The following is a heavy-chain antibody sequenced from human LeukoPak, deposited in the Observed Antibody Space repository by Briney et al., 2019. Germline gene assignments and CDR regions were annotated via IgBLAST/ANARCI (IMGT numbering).Heavy chain of an antibody. V-gene: IGHV3-49*03. CDR1: GFTFGDYA. CDR3: TGFSAWELLPGY. CDR2: TRSKAYGGTT. J-gene: IGHJ4*02. D-gene: IGHD1-26*01. Sequence: GGSLRLSCTASGFTFGDYAMSWFRQAPGKGLEWVGFTRSKAYGGTTEYAASVKGRFTISRDDSKSIAYLQMNSLKTEDTAVYYCTGFSAWELLPGYWGQGTLVTVSS.